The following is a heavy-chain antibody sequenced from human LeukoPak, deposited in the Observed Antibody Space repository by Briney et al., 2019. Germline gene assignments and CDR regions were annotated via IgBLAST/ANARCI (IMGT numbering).Heavy chain of an antibody. CDR2: ISSSGGTT. CDR1: GFTFDDYG. J-gene: IGHJ4*02. V-gene: IGHV3-23*01. CDR3: AKLGFSNNWRTIDY. D-gene: IGHD1-1*01. Sequence: GGSLRLSCAASGFTFDDYGMSWGRQAPGKGLEWVSTISSSGGTTYYADSVKGRFTISRDNSKNTLYLQMDGLRAEDTAIYYCAKLGFSNNWRTIDYWGQGTLVTVSS.